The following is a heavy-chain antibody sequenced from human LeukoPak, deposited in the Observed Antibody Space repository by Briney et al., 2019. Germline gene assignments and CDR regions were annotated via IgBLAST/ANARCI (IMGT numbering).Heavy chain of an antibody. CDR1: GFTFSSYW. D-gene: IGHD5-24*01. Sequence: GGSLRLSCAASGFTFSSYWMSWVRQAPGKGLEWVANIKQDGSEKRYADSVRGRFTISRDNAQTSLYLQMNSLRAEDTAVCYCARASDPWLQLTWGQGTLVTVSS. V-gene: IGHV3-7*05. CDR3: ARASDPWLQLT. J-gene: IGHJ5*02. CDR2: IKQDGSEK.